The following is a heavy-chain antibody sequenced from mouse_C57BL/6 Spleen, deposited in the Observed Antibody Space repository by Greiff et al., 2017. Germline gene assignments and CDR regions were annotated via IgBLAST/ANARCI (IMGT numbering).Heavy chain of an antibody. D-gene: IGHD4-1*01. V-gene: IGHV1-26*01. J-gene: IGHJ4*01. CDR3: ARKKNWEDYSAMDD. CDR2: INPNNGGT. CDR1: GYTFTDYY. Sequence: EVQLQQSGPELVKPGASVKISCKASGYTFTDYYMNWVKQSHGKSLEWIGDINPNNGGTSYNQKFKGKATLTVDKSSSTAYMERSRLTSENSAVYDGARKKNWEDYSAMDDWGKGTSVTVSS.